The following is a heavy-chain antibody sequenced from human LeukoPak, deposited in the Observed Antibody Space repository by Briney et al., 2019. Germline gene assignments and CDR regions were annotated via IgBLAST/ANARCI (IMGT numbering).Heavy chain of an antibody. CDR2: ISWNSGTI. J-gene: IGHJ4*02. Sequence: GGSLRLSCAASGFTFDDYAMHWVRQARGKGLEWVSGISWNSGTIYYADSVKGRFTISRDDAKNSLYLQMNSLRPEDTALYYCAKRSAAGTVGYFDYWGQGTLVTVSS. CDR3: AKRSAAGTVGYFDY. CDR1: GFTFDDYA. D-gene: IGHD6-13*01. V-gene: IGHV3-9*01.